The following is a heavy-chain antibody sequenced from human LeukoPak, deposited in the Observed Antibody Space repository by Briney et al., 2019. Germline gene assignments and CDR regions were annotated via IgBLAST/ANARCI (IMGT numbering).Heavy chain of an antibody. CDR1: GFTFSSYA. CDR2: ISYDGSNK. CDR3: ARDGGATLVRGVITFDY. V-gene: IGHV3-30-3*01. J-gene: IGHJ4*02. Sequence: PGRSLRLSCAASGFTFSSYAMHWVRQAPGKGLEWVAIISYDGSNKYCADSVKGRFTISRDNTKNSLYLQMNSLRAEDTAVYYCARDGGATLVRGVITFDYWGQGTLVTVSS. D-gene: IGHD3-10*01.